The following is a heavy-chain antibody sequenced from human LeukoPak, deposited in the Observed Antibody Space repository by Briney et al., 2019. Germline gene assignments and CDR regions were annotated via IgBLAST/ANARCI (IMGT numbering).Heavy chain of an antibody. Sequence: PGGSLRLSCAASGFTFSSYAMSWVRQAPGKGLEWVSAISGSGGSTYYADSVKGRFTISRDNSKNTLYLQMNSLRAEDTAVYYCAKDTSDWSGYYLDYWGQGTLVTVSS. CDR1: GFTFSSYA. D-gene: IGHD3-3*01. CDR3: AKDTSDWSGYYLDY. V-gene: IGHV3-23*01. J-gene: IGHJ4*02. CDR2: ISGSGGST.